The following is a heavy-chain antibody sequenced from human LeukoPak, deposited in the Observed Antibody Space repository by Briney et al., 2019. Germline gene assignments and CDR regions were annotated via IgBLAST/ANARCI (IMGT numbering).Heavy chain of an antibody. CDR3: ARGSGSNRTLGYCSSTSCYGFDY. V-gene: IGHV4-34*01. CDR1: GGSFSDYY. CDR2: TNHSGST. J-gene: IGHJ4*02. Sequence: SETLSLTCAIYGGSFSDYYWSWIRQPPGKGLEWIGETNHSGSTNYNPSLKSRVTISVDTSRNQFSLKLSSVTAADTAVYYCARGSGSNRTLGYCSSTSCYGFDYWGQGTLVTVSS. D-gene: IGHD2-2*01.